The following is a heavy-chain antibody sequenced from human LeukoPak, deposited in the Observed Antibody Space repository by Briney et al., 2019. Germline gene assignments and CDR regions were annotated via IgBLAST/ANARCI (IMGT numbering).Heavy chain of an antibody. CDR2: ISGSGGST. V-gene: IGHV3-23*01. D-gene: IGHD3-10*01. J-gene: IGHJ6*02. CDR1: GFTFSSYA. CDR3: AKGAVYYYGSGSYYYYYGMDV. Sequence: GASLRLSCAASGFTFSSYAMSWVRQAPGKGLEWVSAISGSGGSTYYADSMKGRFTISRDNSKDTLYLQMNSLRAEDTAVYYCAKGAVYYYGSGSYYYYYGMDVWGQGTTVTVSS.